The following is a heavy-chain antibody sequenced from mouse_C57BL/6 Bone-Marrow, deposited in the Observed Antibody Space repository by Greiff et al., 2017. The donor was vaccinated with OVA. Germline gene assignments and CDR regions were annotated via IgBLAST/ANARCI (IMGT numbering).Heavy chain of an antibody. V-gene: IGHV1-50*01. Sequence: VQLQQPGAELVKPGASVTLSCKASGYTFTSYWMQWVKQRPGQGLEWIGEIDPSDSYTNYNQKFKGKATLTVDTSSSTAYMQLSSLTSEDSAVYYCARGGYDYDLYYYAMDYWGQGTSVTVSS. D-gene: IGHD2-4*01. CDR2: IDPSDSYT. CDR1: GYTFTSYW. J-gene: IGHJ4*01. CDR3: ARGGYDYDLYYYAMDY.